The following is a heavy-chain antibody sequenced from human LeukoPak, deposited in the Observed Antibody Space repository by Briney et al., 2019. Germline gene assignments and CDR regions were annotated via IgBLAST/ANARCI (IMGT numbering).Heavy chain of an antibody. D-gene: IGHD1-26*01. V-gene: IGHV3-23*01. CDR1: GFTFSNHW. CDR3: AKDPTVGTTNYFDY. CDR2: ISGSGGST. Sequence: GGSLRLSCVASGFTFSNHWMSWVRQAPGKGLEWVSAISGSGGSTDYADSVKGRFTISRDNSKNTLYLQMNSLRAEDTAIYYCAKDPTVGTTNYFDYWGQGTLVTVSS. J-gene: IGHJ4*02.